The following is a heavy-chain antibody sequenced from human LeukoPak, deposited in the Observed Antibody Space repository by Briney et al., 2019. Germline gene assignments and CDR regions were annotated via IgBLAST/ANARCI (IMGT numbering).Heavy chain of an antibody. J-gene: IGHJ6*03. CDR3: ARVPPYDFWSGYEYYYYYMDV. CDR1: GGSISSCY. V-gene: IGHV4-4*09. D-gene: IGHD3-3*01. CDR2: IYTSGST. Sequence: SETLSLTCTVSGGSISSCYWSWIRQPPGKGLEWIGYIYTSGSTNYNPSLKSRVTISVDTSKNQFSLKLSSVTAADTAVYYCARVPPYDFWSGYEYYYYYMDVWGKGTTVTVSS.